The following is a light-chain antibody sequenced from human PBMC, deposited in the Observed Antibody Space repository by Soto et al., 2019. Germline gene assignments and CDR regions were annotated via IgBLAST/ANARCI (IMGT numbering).Light chain of an antibody. CDR3: QQYSTYPWT. J-gene: IGKJ1*01. CDR1: QSISNW. Sequence: IQMTQSPSTLSASVGDRVTITCRDSQSISNWLAWYQQKPGKAPKLLIYKASTVESGVPSRFSGSGSGTEFPLTISSLQPVDFATYYCQQYSTYPWTFGQGTKVEIK. CDR2: KAS. V-gene: IGKV1-5*03.